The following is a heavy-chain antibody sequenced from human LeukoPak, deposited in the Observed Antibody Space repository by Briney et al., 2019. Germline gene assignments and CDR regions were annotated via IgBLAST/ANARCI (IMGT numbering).Heavy chain of an antibody. D-gene: IGHD6-19*01. Sequence: SVKVSCKASGDTFSSYAISWVRQAAGQGLEWMGGIIPIFGTANYAQKFQGRVTITADESTSTAYMELSSLRSEDTAVYYCARGRMAGTYVFDYWGQGTLVTVSS. CDR1: GDTFSSYA. CDR3: ARGRMAGTYVFDY. J-gene: IGHJ4*02. V-gene: IGHV1-69*13. CDR2: IIPIFGTA.